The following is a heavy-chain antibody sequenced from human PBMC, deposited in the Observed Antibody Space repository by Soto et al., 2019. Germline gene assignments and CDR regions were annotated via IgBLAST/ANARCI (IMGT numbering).Heavy chain of an antibody. V-gene: IGHV4-34*01. CDR1: GGSFSGYY. Sequence: QVQLQQWGAGLLKPSETLSLTCAVYGGSFSGYYWSWIRQPPGKGLEWIGEINHSGSTNYNPSLRSGVSISVHTSKHQFSLKLGVVTSADTAVYYCAREKIVVVSSAMRAFDYWGQGTLVTVSS. CDR3: AREKIVVVSSAMRAFDY. J-gene: IGHJ4*02. CDR2: INHSGST. D-gene: IGHD2-2*01.